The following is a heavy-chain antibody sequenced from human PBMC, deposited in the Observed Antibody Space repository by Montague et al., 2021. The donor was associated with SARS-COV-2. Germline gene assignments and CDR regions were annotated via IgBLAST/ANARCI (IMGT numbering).Heavy chain of an antibody. V-gene: IGHV3-21*04. CDR3: ASWSESDSWYQASLDY. CDR1: GFTFSSYS. CDR2: ISSSSSYI. D-gene: IGHD6-13*01. Sequence: SLRLSCAASGFTFSSYSMNWVRQAPGKGLEWVSSISSSSSYIYYADSVKGRFTISRDNAKNSLYLQMNSLRAEDTAIYYCASWSESDSWYQASLDYWGQGTLITVSS. J-gene: IGHJ4*02.